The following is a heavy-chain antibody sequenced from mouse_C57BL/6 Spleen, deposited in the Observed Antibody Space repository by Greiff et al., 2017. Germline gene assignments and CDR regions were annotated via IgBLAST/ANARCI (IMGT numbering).Heavy chain of an antibody. V-gene: IGHV14-1*01. CDR3: TTGTVVAPWAMDY. CDR2: IDPEDGDT. CDR1: GFNIKDYY. J-gene: IGHJ4*01. D-gene: IGHD1-1*01. Sequence: EVKVVESGAELVRPGASVKLSCTASGFNIKDYYMHWVKQRPEQGLEWIGRIDPEDGDTEYAPKFQGKATMTADTSSNTAYLQLSSLTSEDTAVYYCTTGTVVAPWAMDYWGQGTSVTVSS.